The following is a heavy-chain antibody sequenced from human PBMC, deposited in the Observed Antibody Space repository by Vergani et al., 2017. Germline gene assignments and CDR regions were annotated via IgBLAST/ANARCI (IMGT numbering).Heavy chain of an antibody. Sequence: QLQLQESGPGLVKPSETLSLTCTVSGGSISSSSYYWGWIRQPPGQGLEWIGSIYYSGSTYYNPSLKSRVTISVDTSKNQFSLKLSSVTAADTAVYYCARLKRWLQSYFDYWGQGTLVTVSS. CDR3: ARLKRWLQSYFDY. D-gene: IGHD5-24*01. CDR1: GGSISSSSYY. J-gene: IGHJ4*02. V-gene: IGHV4-39*01. CDR2: IYYSGST.